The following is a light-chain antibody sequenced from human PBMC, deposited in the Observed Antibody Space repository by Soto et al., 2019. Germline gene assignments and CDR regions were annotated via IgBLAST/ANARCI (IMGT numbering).Light chain of an antibody. Sequence: EIVFTQSPATLSLSTGERATLSCRASQSVSSYLAWYQQKPGQAPRLLIYDASNRATGIPARFSGSGSGTDFTLTISSLEPEDFAVYYCQQRSNWPLTFGGGTKVDIK. CDR2: DAS. CDR1: QSVSSY. CDR3: QQRSNWPLT. J-gene: IGKJ4*01. V-gene: IGKV3-11*01.